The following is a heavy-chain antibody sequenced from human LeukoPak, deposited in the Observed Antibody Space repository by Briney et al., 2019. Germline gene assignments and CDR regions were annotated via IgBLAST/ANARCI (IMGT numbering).Heavy chain of an antibody. V-gene: IGHV3-11*04. Sequence: GGSLRLSCAASGFTFSDYYTSWIRQAPGKGLEWVSYISSSGSTIYYADSVKGRFTISRDDAKNSLYLQMNSLRAEDTAVYYCARDFNSYGSFDYWGQGTLVTVSS. D-gene: IGHD5-18*01. CDR2: ISSSGSTI. CDR1: GFTFSDYY. J-gene: IGHJ4*02. CDR3: ARDFNSYGSFDY.